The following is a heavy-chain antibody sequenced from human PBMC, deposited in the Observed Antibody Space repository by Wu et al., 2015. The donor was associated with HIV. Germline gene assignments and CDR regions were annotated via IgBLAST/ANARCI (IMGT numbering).Heavy chain of an antibody. Sequence: VQMVQSGADVKRPGTTLKVSCSVSGFTFINYYISWVRQAPGKGLEWMGFVDPENGDTMYAENFQDRVTITADTSTDTAYMELSLLKFEDTAVYYCATSVRVSGFDFWGQGTLVTVSS. V-gene: IGHV1-69-2*01. J-gene: IGHJ4*02. CDR1: GFTFINYY. CDR2: VDPENGDT. D-gene: IGHD3-3*01. CDR3: ATSVRVSGFDF.